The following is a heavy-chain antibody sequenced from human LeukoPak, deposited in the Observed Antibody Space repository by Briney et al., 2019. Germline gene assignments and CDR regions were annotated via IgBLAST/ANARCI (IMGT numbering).Heavy chain of an antibody. CDR2: ISYDGSNK. CDR1: GFTFSSYA. Sequence: PGRSLRLSCEASGFTFSSYAMHWVRQAPGKGLEWVAVISYDGSNKYYADSVKGRFTISRDNSKNTLYLQMNSLRAEDTAVYYCARDHPGVWFGELGFDYWGQGTLVTVSS. J-gene: IGHJ4*02. D-gene: IGHD3-10*01. CDR3: ARDHPGVWFGELGFDY. V-gene: IGHV3-30*01.